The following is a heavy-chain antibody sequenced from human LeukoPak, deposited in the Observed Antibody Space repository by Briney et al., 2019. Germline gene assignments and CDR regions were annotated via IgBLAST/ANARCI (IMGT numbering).Heavy chain of an antibody. CDR1: GFTFSGYW. Sequence: GGSLRLSCVASGFTFSGYWMTWVRQAPGKGLEWVANIKQDGSEKYYVDSVKGRFTISRDNAKNSLYLQMNSLRAEDTAVYYCARVGIGYCSSTSCPLDYWGQGTLVTVSS. J-gene: IGHJ4*02. CDR3: ARVGIGYCSSTSCPLDY. CDR2: IKQDGSEK. D-gene: IGHD2-2*01. V-gene: IGHV3-7*01.